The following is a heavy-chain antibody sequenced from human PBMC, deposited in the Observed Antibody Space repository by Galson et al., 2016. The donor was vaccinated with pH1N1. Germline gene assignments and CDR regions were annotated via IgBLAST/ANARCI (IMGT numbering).Heavy chain of an antibody. CDR3: ARIGSDDPIYYYYMDV. CDR2: IYPGDSDT. V-gene: IGHV5-51*01. D-gene: IGHD2-21*01. Sequence: QSGAEVKKPGESLKISCKGSGYSFTSYWIAWVRQMPGKGLEWMGIIYPGDSDTRYSTSFQGQVTISADKSTNTAYLQWSSLKASDSAMYYCARIGSDDPIYYYYMDVWGKGTTVTVSS. CDR1: GYSFTSYW. J-gene: IGHJ6*03.